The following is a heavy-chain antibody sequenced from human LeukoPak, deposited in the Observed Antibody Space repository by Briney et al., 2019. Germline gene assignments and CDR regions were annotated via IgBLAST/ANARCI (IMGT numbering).Heavy chain of an antibody. CDR2: MNPNSGNT. CDR3: ARGGIVGGYNWSDP. D-gene: IGHD3-22*01. CDR1: GYTFTSYD. J-gene: IGHJ5*02. V-gene: IGHV1-8*01. Sequence: ASVKVSCKASGYTFTSYDINWVRQATGQGLEWMGWMNPNSGNTGYAQKFQGRVTMTRNTSISTAYMELSSLRSENTAVYYCARGGIVGGYNWSDPWGQGTLVTVSS.